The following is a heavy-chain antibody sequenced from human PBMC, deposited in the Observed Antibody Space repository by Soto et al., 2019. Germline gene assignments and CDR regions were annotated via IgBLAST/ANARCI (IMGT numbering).Heavy chain of an antibody. CDR2: IHYRGST. J-gene: IGHJ4*02. CDR3: ASQWMEPRYDY. V-gene: IGHV4-39*01. CDR1: GGSISSSNYY. D-gene: IGHD1-1*01. Sequence: SETLSLTCTVSGGSISSSNYYWGWIRQPPGKGMEWIGNIHYRGSTYYNPALKSRVTISVDTSKNQFSLKLSSVTAADTALYYCASQWMEPRYDYWGQGTVVTVSS.